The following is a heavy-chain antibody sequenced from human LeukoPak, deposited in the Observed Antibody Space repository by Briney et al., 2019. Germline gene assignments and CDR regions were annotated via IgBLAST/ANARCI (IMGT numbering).Heavy chain of an antibody. D-gene: IGHD1-26*01. J-gene: IGHJ4*02. CDR2: ISGTGGTT. Sequence: GGSLRLSCAASGITFSSYAMTWVRQAPGKGLEWVSLISGTGGTTYYADSVKGRFTISRDNSKNTLYLQMNSLRAEDTAVYYCAKVKVGATIDYWGQGTLVTVSS. CDR1: GITFSSYA. V-gene: IGHV3-23*01. CDR3: AKVKVGATIDY.